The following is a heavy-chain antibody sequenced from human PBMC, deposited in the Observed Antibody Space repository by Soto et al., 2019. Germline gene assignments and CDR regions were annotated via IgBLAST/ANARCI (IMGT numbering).Heavy chain of an antibody. J-gene: IGHJ6*02. Sequence: SVKVSCKASGGTFSSYAISWVRQAPGQGLEWMGGIIPIFGTANYAQKFQGRVTITADKSTSTAYMELSSLRSEDTAVYYCARDGYSSSWYGGYYYYYGMDVGGQGTTVTVSS. D-gene: IGHD6-13*01. CDR1: GGTFSSYA. CDR3: ARDGYSSSWYGGYYYYYGMDV. V-gene: IGHV1-69*06. CDR2: IIPIFGTA.